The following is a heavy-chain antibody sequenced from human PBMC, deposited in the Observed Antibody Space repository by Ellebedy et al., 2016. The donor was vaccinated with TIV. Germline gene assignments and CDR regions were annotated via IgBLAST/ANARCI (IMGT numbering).Heavy chain of an antibody. CDR1: GYTFTSY. CDR2: INAGNGNT. J-gene: IGHJ4*02. V-gene: IGHV1-3*01. D-gene: IGHD6-19*01. Sequence: ASVKVSCKASGYTFTSYMHWVRQAPGQRLEWMGWINAGNGNTKYSQKFQGRVTMTRDTSTSTVHMELSSLRSEDTAVYYCARNLYSSAWRHFDYWGQGTLVTVSS. CDR3: ARNLYSSAWRHFDY.